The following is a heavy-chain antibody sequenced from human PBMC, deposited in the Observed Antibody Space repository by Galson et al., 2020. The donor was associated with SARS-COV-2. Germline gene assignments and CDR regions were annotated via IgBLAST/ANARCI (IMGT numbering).Heavy chain of an antibody. Sequence: ASETLSLTCTVSRGFLSSTSYYWGWIRQPPGKGLEWIGSIYYNGATFYNPSLNNRAIMSIAPSENQFYLDLKSVTAADTAVYFCARKTSTYDVWGQGILVTVSS. CDR2: IYYNGAT. J-gene: IGHJ4*02. D-gene: IGHD1-1*01. CDR3: ARKTSTYDV. V-gene: IGHV4-39*07. CDR1: RGFLSSTSYY.